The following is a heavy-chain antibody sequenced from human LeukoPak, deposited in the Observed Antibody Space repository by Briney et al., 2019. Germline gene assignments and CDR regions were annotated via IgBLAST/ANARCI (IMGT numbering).Heavy chain of an antibody. V-gene: IGHV3-48*04. Sequence: GGSLRLSCAASGFAFRSSSVNWVRQTPGKGLEWVSYIDSRSRTIFYADSVKGRFTISRDNAKNLLFLQMNSLRVEDTAVYYCVRDGAGSPLPYSSDSSGYFGYWGQGTLVTVSS. CDR3: VRDGAGSPLPYSSDSSGYFGY. CDR2: IDSRSRTI. J-gene: IGHJ4*02. CDR1: GFAFRSSS. D-gene: IGHD3-22*01.